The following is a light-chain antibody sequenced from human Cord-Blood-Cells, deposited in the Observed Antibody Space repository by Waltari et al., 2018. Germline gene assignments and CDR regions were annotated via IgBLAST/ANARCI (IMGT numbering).Light chain of an antibody. Sequence: QSVLTQPPSASGTPGQRVTISCSGCSSNIGSNTVNWYQPLPGTAPKLLIYSNNQRPSGVPDRFSGSKSGTSASLAISGLQSEDEADYYCAAWDDSLNGWVFGGGTKLTVL. CDR2: SNN. CDR1: SSNIGSNT. CDR3: AAWDDSLNGWV. J-gene: IGLJ3*02. V-gene: IGLV1-44*01.